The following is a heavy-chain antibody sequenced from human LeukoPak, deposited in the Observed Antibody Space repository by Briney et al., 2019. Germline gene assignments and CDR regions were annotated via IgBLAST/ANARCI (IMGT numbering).Heavy chain of an antibody. J-gene: IGHJ3*01. V-gene: IGHV3-23*01. CDR2: ISGSGVNT. Sequence: GGSLRLSCTASGHTFSTYAMTWVRQAPGKGLEWVSAISGSGVNTYYADSVKGRFAASRDNSKNTLYLQMNSLRAEDTAVYYCARGRSGYGPFDAFDLWGQGTWVTVSS. D-gene: IGHD3-22*01. CDR3: ARGRSGYGPFDAFDL. CDR1: GHTFSTYA.